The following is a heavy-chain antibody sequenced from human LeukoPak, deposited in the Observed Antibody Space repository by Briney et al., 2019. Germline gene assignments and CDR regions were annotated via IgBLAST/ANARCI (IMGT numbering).Heavy chain of an antibody. CDR3: ARVSGSYLVWFDP. CDR1: GGSISSSSYY. J-gene: IGHJ5*02. CDR2: IYYSGST. V-gene: IGHV4-39*07. D-gene: IGHD3-10*01. Sequence: PSETLSLTCTVSGGSISSSSYYWGWIRQPPGKGLEWIGSIYYSGSTYYNPSLKSRVTISVDTSKNQFSLKLSSVTAADTAVYYCARVSGSYLVWFDPWGQGTLVTVSS.